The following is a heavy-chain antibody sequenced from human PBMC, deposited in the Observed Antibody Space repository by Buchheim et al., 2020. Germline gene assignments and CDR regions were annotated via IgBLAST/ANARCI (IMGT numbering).Heavy chain of an antibody. Sequence: QVQLVESGGGVVQPGRSLRLSCAASGFTFSSYAMHWVRQAPGKGLEWVAVISYDGSNKYYADSVKGRSNISRDNSKNTLHLQMNSLRAEDTAVYYCARGRWNYDFDYWGQGTL. CDR1: GFTFSSYA. V-gene: IGHV3-30*04. CDR3: ARGRWNYDFDY. D-gene: IGHD1-7*01. CDR2: ISYDGSNK. J-gene: IGHJ4*02.